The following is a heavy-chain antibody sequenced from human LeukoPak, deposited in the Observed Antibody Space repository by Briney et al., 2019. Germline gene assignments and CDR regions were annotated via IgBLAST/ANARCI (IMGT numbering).Heavy chain of an antibody. J-gene: IGHJ6*02. CDR2: MNPNSGNT. D-gene: IGHD3-10*01. CDR1: GYTFTSYD. V-gene: IGHV1-8*01. CDR3: ARAPPMVRGPYYYYYGMDV. Sequence: ASVKVSCKASGYTFTSYDINWVRQATGQGLEWMGWMNPNSGNTGYAQKFQGRVTLTRNTSISTAYMELSSLRSEDTAVYYCARAPPMVRGPYYYYYGMDVWGQGTTVTVSS.